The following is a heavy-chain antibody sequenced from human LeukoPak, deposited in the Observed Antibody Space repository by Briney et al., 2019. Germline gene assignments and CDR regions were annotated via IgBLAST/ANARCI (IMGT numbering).Heavy chain of an antibody. J-gene: IGHJ4*02. CDR1: GFTFSSYW. V-gene: IGHV3-74*01. Sequence: GGSLRLSCAASGFTFSSYWMHWVRQAPGKGLVWVSRINSDGSSTSYADSVKGRFTISRDNAKNTLYLQMNSLRAEDTAVYYCARAHYDILTGYDYWGQGTLVTVSS. CDR2: INSDGSST. D-gene: IGHD3-9*01. CDR3: ARAHYDILTGYDY.